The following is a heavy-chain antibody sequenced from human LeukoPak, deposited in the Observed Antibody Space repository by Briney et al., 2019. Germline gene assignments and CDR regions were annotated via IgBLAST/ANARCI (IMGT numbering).Heavy chain of an antibody. Sequence: PSETLSLTCTVSGGSISSYYWSWIRQPPGKGLEWIGEINHSGSTNYNPSLKSRVTISVDTSKNQFSLKLSSVTAADTAVYYCARVSPNYYDSSGYPYYFDYWGQGTLVTVSS. D-gene: IGHD3-22*01. CDR1: GGSISSYY. V-gene: IGHV4-34*01. CDR2: INHSGST. J-gene: IGHJ4*02. CDR3: ARVSPNYYDSSGYPYYFDY.